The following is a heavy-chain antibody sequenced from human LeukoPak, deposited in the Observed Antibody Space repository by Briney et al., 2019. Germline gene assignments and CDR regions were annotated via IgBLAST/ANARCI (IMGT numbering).Heavy chain of an antibody. CDR3: AKDLSGYSYGSLY. Sequence: PGGSLRLSCAASGFTFSSYAMSWVRQAPGNGLEWVSTISGSGGSTYYADSVKGRFTNSRDNSKNTLYLQMNSLRAEHTAGYYCAKDLSGYSYGSLYWGQGTLVTVSS. CDR1: GFTFSSYA. V-gene: IGHV3-23*01. J-gene: IGHJ4*02. CDR2: ISGSGGST. D-gene: IGHD5-18*01.